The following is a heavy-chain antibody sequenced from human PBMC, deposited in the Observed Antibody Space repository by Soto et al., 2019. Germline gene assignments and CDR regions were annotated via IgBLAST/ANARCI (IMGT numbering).Heavy chain of an antibody. CDR3: ARVLESKYSSSSGWFDP. CDR2: ILPIFGTT. V-gene: IGHV1-69*13. J-gene: IGHJ5*02. Sequence: SVKVSCKASGGSFSNSSFSCVRQAPGQGLQWMGGILPIFGTTKYAQRFQGRVTITADESTSTAYMEVSSLRSDDTGVYYCARVLESKYSSSSGWFDPWGPGTLVTVSS. D-gene: IGHD6-6*01. CDR1: GGSFSNSS.